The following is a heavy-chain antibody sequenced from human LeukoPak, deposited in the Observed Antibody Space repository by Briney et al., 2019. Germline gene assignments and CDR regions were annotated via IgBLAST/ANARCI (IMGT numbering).Heavy chain of an antibody. V-gene: IGHV3-7*01. D-gene: IGHD4-17*01. CDR3: ARDLGPDYGEPNWFDP. Sequence: GGSLRLSCAASGFTFSSYWMSWVRQAPGKGLEWVANIKQDGSEKYYVDSVKGRFTISRDNAKNSLYLQMNSLRAEDTAVYYCARDLGPDYGEPNWFDPWGQGTLVTVSS. CDR2: IKQDGSEK. CDR1: GFTFSSYW. J-gene: IGHJ5*02.